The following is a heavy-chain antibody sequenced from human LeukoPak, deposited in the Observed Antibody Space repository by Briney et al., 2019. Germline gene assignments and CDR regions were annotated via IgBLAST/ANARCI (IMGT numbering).Heavy chain of an antibody. CDR1: GFTFSSYA. CDR2: ISGSGGST. Sequence: TGGSLRLSCAASGFTFSSYAMSWVRQAPGKGLEWVSAISGSGGSTYYADSLKGRFTISRDNAKNSLYLQMNSLRAEDTALYYCARGPNGAFDIWGQGTMVTVSS. V-gene: IGHV3-23*01. J-gene: IGHJ3*02. D-gene: IGHD4/OR15-4a*01. CDR3: ARGPNGAFDI.